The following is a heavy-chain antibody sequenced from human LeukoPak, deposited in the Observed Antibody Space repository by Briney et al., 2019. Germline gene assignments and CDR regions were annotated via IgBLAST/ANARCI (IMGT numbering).Heavy chain of an antibody. J-gene: IGHJ4*02. CDR3: ARDPYRIVVVPHYFDY. V-gene: IGHV3-21*01. CDR1: GFTFSSYN. D-gene: IGHD3-22*01. Sequence: GGSLRLSCAASGFTFSSYNMNWVRQAPGKGLEWVSSISSSSDYIYYADSVKGRFTISRDNAKNSLYLQMKSLRAEDTAVYYCARDPYRIVVVPHYFDYWGKGTRVTVSS. CDR2: ISSSSDYI.